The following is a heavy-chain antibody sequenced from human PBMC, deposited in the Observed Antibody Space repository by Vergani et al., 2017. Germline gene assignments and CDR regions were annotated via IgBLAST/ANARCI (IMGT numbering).Heavy chain of an antibody. CDR2: ISGSGGST. D-gene: IGHD2-21*02. Sequence: EVQLLESGGGLVQPGGSLRLSCAAAGFTFSSYAMSWVRQAPGQGLEGVSAISGSGGSTYYSDSVKGRCTISRDNSKNTRYLQMNSLRAEDTAVYYCAKDFEAYCGGDCYSEYFQHWGQGTLVTVSS. CDR3: AKDFEAYCGGDCYSEYFQH. CDR1: GFTFSSYA. J-gene: IGHJ1*01. V-gene: IGHV3-23*01.